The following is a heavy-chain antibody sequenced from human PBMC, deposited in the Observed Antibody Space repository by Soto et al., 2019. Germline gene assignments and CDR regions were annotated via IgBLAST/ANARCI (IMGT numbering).Heavy chain of an antibody. J-gene: IGHJ5*02. D-gene: IGHD2-15*01. CDR3: ARAGSSVLLSAWFDP. CDR1: GFTFSSYA. CDR2: ISYDGSNK. V-gene: IGHV3-30-3*01. Sequence: HPGGSLRLSCAASGFTFSSYAMHWVRQAPGKGLEWVAVISYDGSNKYYADSVKGRFTISRDNSKNTLYLQMNSLRAEDTAVYYCARAGSSVLLSAWFDPWGQGTLVTVSS.